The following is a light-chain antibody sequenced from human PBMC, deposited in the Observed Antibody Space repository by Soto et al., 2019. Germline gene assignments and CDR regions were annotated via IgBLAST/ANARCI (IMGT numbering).Light chain of an antibody. CDR3: LLSYSGTWV. V-gene: IGLV7-46*01. J-gene: IGLJ3*02. Sequence: QAVVTQEPSLTVSPGETVTLTCGSSTGAVTSDHYPYWFQQKPGQAPRTLIYDATSRHSWTPSRFSGSLLGGKAALTLSGAQPEDEADYYCLLSYSGTWVFGGGTQLTVL. CDR1: TGAVTSDHY. CDR2: DAT.